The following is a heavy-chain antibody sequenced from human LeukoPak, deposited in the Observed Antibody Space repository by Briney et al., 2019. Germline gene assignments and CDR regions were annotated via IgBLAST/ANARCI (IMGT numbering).Heavy chain of an antibody. CDR2: INHSGST. D-gene: IGHD3-10*01. V-gene: IGHV4-34*01. CDR1: GGSFSAYS. J-gene: IGHJ6*03. CDR3: ARTKYYGSGSNYRGRYFYYMDV. Sequence: SETLSLTCAVYGGSFSAYSWSWIRQPPGKGLEWIGEINHSGSTNYNPSLKSRVTISVDTSENQFSLKLSSVTAADTAFYYCARTKYYGSGSNYRGRYFYYMDVWGKGTTVTVSS.